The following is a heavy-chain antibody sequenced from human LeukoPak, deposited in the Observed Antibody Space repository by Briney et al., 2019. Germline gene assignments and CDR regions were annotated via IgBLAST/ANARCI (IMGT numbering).Heavy chain of an antibody. V-gene: IGHV1-3*01. Sequence: ASVKVSCKASGYTFTSYAMHWVRQAPGQRLEWMGWINAGTGNTKFSQEFQGRVTFTRDTSASTAYMELRSLRSDDTAVYYCARDRGYSSSFFDYWGQGTLVTVSS. CDR1: GYTFTSYA. CDR2: INAGTGNT. CDR3: ARDRGYSSSFFDY. J-gene: IGHJ4*02. D-gene: IGHD6-13*01.